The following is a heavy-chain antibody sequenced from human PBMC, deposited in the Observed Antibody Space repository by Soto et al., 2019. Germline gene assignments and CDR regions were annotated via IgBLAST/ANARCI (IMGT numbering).Heavy chain of an antibody. CDR3: ARSRSGYNWNYAEGY. V-gene: IGHV1-18*01. D-gene: IGHD1-7*01. CDR1: GYTFTSYG. CDR2: ISAYNGNT. Sequence: GASVKVSCKASGYTFTSYGINGVRQAPGQGLEWIGWISAYNGNTNYAQKLQGRVTMTTDTSTSTAYMERRSLRSEETAVYYCARSRSGYNWNYAEGYWGQGTLVTISS. J-gene: IGHJ4*02.